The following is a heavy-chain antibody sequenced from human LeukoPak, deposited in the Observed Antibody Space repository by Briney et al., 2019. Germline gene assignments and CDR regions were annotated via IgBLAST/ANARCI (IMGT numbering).Heavy chain of an antibody. Sequence: ASVKVSCKASGYTFTEYYMHWVRQAPGQGLEWMGWINPNSGDANYAQKFQGWVTMTRDTSISTAYMELSRLRSDDTAVYFCASVIAASGTRNWYFDLWGRGTLVTVSS. CDR3: ASVIAASGTRNWYFDL. D-gene: IGHD6-13*01. J-gene: IGHJ2*01. CDR2: INPNSGDA. V-gene: IGHV1-2*04. CDR1: GYTFTEYY.